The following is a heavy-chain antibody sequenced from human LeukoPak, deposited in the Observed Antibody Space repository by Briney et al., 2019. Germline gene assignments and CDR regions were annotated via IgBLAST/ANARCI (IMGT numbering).Heavy chain of an antibody. V-gene: IGHV4-59*01. CDR1: GGSISSYY. CDR2: IYYSGST. CDR3: ARGRYSRTCRWLDP. Sequence: KTSETLSLTCTVSGGSISSYYWSWIRQPPGKGLEWIGYIYYSGSTNYNPSLKSRVTISVDTSKNQFSLKLSSVTAADTAVYYCARGRYSRTCRWLDPWGQGTLVTVSS. D-gene: IGHD4-11*01. J-gene: IGHJ5*02.